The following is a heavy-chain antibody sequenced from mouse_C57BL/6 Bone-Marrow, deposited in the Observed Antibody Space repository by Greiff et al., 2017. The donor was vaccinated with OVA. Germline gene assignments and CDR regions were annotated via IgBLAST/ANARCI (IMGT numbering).Heavy chain of an antibody. CDR1: GYTFTSYG. Sequence: VQLQQSGAELARPGASVKLSCKASGYTFTSYGISWVKQRTGQGLEWIGEIYPRSGNTYYNEKFKGKATLTADKSSSTEYMELRSLTSEDSAVYFCARPLYGNYTYYAMDYWGQGTSVTVSS. J-gene: IGHJ4*01. CDR3: ARPLYGNYTYYAMDY. D-gene: IGHD2-1*01. CDR2: IYPRSGNT. V-gene: IGHV1-81*01.